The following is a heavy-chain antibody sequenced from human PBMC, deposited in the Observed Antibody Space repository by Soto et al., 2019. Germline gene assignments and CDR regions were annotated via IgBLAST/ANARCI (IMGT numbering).Heavy chain of an antibody. J-gene: IGHJ6*02. D-gene: IGHD2-2*01. Sequence: QVQLQESGPGLVKPSQTLSLTCAVSGGSVSSGGYHWSWIRQHPGKGLEWIGYIDYNGSTYYNPSLKRRVTISIDTSKNQFSLKLSSVTAADTAMYYCARFQLYDGLDFWGQGTTVTVSS. V-gene: IGHV4-31*11. CDR3: ARFQLYDGLDF. CDR2: IDYNGST. CDR1: GGSVSSGGYH.